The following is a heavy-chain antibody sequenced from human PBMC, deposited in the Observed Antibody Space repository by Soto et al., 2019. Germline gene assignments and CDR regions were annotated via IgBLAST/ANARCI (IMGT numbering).Heavy chain of an antibody. CDR2: IMPTVDSA. J-gene: IGHJ6*02. V-gene: IGHV1-69*13. CDR3: AVAAVREIMTEQSSGMAV. CDR1: GGTLSDYA. Sequence: ASVKVSCKASGGTLSDYAVSWVRQARGQGLEWMGGIMPTVDSANYAQKFQGRLTITADESTSTANMELSSLTSDDTAIYYCAVAAVREIMTEQSSGMAVWGQGTTVTVSS. D-gene: IGHD3-10*01.